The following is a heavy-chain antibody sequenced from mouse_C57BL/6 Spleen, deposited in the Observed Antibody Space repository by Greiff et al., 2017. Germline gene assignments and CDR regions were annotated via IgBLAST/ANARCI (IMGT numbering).Heavy chain of an antibody. CDR2: ISYDGSN. Sequence: DVHLVESGPGLVKPSQSLSLTCSVTGYSITSGYYWNWIRQFPGNKLEWMGYISYDGSNNYNPSLKNRISITRDTSKNQFFLKLNSVTTEDTATYYCASPITTVVAHFDYWGQGTTLTVSS. CDR3: ASPITTVVAHFDY. J-gene: IGHJ2*01. V-gene: IGHV3-6*01. CDR1: GYSITSGYY. D-gene: IGHD1-1*01.